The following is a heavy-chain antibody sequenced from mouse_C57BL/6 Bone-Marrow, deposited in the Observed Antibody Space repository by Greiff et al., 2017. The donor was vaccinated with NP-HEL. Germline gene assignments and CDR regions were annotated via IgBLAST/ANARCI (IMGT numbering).Heavy chain of an antibody. CDR2: INPSSGYP. D-gene: IGHD1-1*01. Sequence: QVQLQQSGAELARPGASVKMSCKASGYTFTSYTMHWVKQRPGQGLEWIGYINPSSGYPKYNQKFKDKATLTADKSSSTAYMQRSSLTSEDSAVYYCAREDGSSIAYWGQGTLVTVSA. CDR1: GYTFTSYT. J-gene: IGHJ3*01. CDR3: AREDGSSIAY. V-gene: IGHV1-4*01.